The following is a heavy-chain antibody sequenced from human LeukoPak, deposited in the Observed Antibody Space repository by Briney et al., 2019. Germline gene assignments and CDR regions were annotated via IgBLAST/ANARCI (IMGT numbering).Heavy chain of an antibody. CDR1: GFTFSSYW. CDR3: AKSGSGSFYETFDY. CDR2: IKQDGSEK. V-gene: IGHV3-7*01. Sequence: GGSLRLSCAASGFTFSSYWMSWVRQAPGKGLEWVANIKQDGSEKYYVDSVKGRFTISRDNAKNSLYLQMNGLGAEDTAVYYCAKSGSGSFYETFDYWGQGTLVTVSS. D-gene: IGHD3-10*01. J-gene: IGHJ4*02.